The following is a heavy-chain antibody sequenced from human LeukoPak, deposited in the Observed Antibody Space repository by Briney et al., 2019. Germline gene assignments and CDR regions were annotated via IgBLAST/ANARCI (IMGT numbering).Heavy chain of an antibody. CDR2: INTDTGNP. Sequence: ASAKVSCKASGYTFTTYGMNWVRQVPGQGLEWMGWINTDTGNPTYAQGFTGRFVFSLDTSVSTAYQQIGSLQTEDTAVYYCARAGTGYCSDCNCSIEHWGQGTLVTVSS. J-gene: IGHJ4*02. D-gene: IGHD2-15*01. V-gene: IGHV7-4-1*01. CDR1: GYTFTTYG. CDR3: ARAGTGYCSDCNCSIEH.